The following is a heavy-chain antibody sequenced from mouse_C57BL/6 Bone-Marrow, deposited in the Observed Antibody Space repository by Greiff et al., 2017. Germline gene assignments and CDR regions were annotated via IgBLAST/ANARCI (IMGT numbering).Heavy chain of an antibody. J-gene: IGHJ1*03. CDR3: ARFSFDV. CDR2: IYPRSGNT. Sequence: QVQLQQSGAELMKPGASVKLSCKASGYTFTSYGISWVKQRTGQGLEWIGEIYPRSGNTYYNEKFKGKATLTADKSSSTAYMELRSLTSEDSAVYFCARFSFDVWGTGTTVTVSS. V-gene: IGHV1-81*01. CDR1: GYTFTSYG.